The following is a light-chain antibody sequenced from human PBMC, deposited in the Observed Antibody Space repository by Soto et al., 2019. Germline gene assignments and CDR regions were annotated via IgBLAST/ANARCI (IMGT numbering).Light chain of an antibody. Sequence: DIQLTQSPSFLSASVGDRVTITCRASQGISSYVAWYQQKPGQAPKLLIYAASTLQSGVPSRFSGSGSETEFTLTISSLQPEDFATYYCQQLNSYPLTFRGGTKVEIK. CDR2: AAS. V-gene: IGKV1-9*01. CDR3: QQLNSYPLT. CDR1: QGISSY. J-gene: IGKJ4*02.